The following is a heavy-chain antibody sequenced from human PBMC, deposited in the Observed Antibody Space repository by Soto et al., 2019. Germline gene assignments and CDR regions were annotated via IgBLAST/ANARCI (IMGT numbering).Heavy chain of an antibody. V-gene: IGHV3-33*01. CDR2: IRYEGSNK. D-gene: IGHD3-16*01. CDR3: ARERYATWSYGDYYYGMDV. CDR1: GFTFSSYG. Sequence: QVQLVESGGGVVQPGRSLRLSCAASGFTFSSYGMHWVRQAPGKGLEWVSVIRYEGSNKYYADSVKGRFTISRDNSKNTLYLQINSLRAEDKAVDYCARERYATWSYGDYYYGMDVWGQGNTVTVSS. J-gene: IGHJ6*02.